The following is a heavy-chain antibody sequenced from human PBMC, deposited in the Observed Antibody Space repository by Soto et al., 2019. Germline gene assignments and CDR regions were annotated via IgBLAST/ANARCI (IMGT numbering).Heavy chain of an antibody. CDR1: GLIFSDYH. Sequence: EVQLVESGGGLVQPGGSLRLSCAASGLIFSDYHMDWVRQAPGKGLEWVGRIRRKANSYTTEYAASVKGRFTISRADSTNSLYLQINSLKSEDTAVYYCAMFGGWSGGSSGMDVWGQGTTVTVSS. CDR3: AMFGGWSGGSSGMDV. D-gene: IGHD6-19*01. V-gene: IGHV3-72*01. J-gene: IGHJ6*02. CDR2: IRRKANSYTT.